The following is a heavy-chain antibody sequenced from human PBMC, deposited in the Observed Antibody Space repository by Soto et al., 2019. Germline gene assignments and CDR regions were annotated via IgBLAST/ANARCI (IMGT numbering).Heavy chain of an antibody. J-gene: IGHJ5*02. V-gene: IGHV1-69*06. Sequence: QEHLVQSGAEVKKPGSSVKVSCRASGGIGSNYAISWVRQAPGQGLEWMGGIVPKFGTANYAQSFKGRVTISVDKSTNSVYMELSSLRSQDTAIYHCAREMASGYSRTWFDPWGQGTLVTVSS. CDR2: IVPKFGTA. CDR1: GGIGSNYA. CDR3: AREMASGYSRTWFDP. D-gene: IGHD2-15*01.